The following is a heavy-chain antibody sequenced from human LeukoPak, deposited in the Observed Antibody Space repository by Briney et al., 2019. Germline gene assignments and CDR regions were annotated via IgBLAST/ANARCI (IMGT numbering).Heavy chain of an antibody. CDR1: GFTFSSYA. CDR3: AKDVRLGELSYFDY. Sequence: PGESLRLSCAASGFTFSSYAMSWVRQAPGKGLEWVSAISGSGGSTYYADSVKGRFTISRDNSKNTLYLQMNSLRAEDTAVYYCAKDVRLGELSYFDYWGQGTLVTVSS. V-gene: IGHV3-23*01. J-gene: IGHJ4*02. D-gene: IGHD3-16*02. CDR2: ISGSGGST.